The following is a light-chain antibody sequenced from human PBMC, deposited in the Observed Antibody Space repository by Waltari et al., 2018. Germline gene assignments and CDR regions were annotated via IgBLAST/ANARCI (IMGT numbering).Light chain of an antibody. CDR1: QSVLYSSNHQNY. Sequence: DIVMTQSPDSLAVSLGERATINCKSSQSVLYSSNHQNYLPWLQQKPGQPPHLLIYWASTRESGVPDRFSGSGSGTDFTLTISSLQAEDVAVYYCQQYYSTPYTFGQGTKLEIK. CDR2: WAS. CDR3: QQYYSTPYT. J-gene: IGKJ2*01. V-gene: IGKV4-1*01.